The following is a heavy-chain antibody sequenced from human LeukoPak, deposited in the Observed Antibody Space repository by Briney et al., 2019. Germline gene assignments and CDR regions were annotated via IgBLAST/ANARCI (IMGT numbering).Heavy chain of an antibody. J-gene: IGHJ4*02. CDR3: ARAVGYCSSTSCYAVSFDY. CDR2: INPNSGGT. Sequence: ASVKVSCKASGYTFTTYGIAWVRQAPGQGLEWMGWINPNSGGTNYAQKFQGRVTMTRDTSISTAYMELSRLRSDDTAVYYCARAVGYCSSTSCYAVSFDYWGQGTLVTVSS. CDR1: GYTFTTYG. D-gene: IGHD2-2*01. V-gene: IGHV1-2*02.